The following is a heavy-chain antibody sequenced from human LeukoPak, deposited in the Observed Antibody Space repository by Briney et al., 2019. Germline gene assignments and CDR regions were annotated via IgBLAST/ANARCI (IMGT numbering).Heavy chain of an antibody. D-gene: IGHD2-2*01. CDR3: ARPPHELVSAAPFLY. V-gene: IGHV1-2*02. CDR2: IYPNSGDT. Sequence: GASVKVSCKASGYTFPLYYIHWLRQAPGEGLEWVGLIYPNSGDTFYAQRFRGRVTMTSDTSTNTAYMDLYILTSDDTAVYFCARPPHELVSAAPFLYWGESTLVTVSS. J-gene: IGHJ4*02. CDR1: GYTFPLYY.